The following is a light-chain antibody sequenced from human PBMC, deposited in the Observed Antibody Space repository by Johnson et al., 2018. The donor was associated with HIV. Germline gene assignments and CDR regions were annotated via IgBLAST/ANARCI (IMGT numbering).Light chain of an antibody. V-gene: IGLV1-51*02. CDR2: ENN. CDR1: SSKIGNNY. CDR3: ETWDTSLSAGV. J-gene: IGLJ1*01. Sequence: QSVLTQPPSVSAAPGQKVTISCSGSSSKIGNNYVSWYQQLPGTAPKLLIYENNKRPSGIPDRFSGSKSGTSATLGITGLQTGDEADYYCETWDTSLSAGVFGTGTKVTVL.